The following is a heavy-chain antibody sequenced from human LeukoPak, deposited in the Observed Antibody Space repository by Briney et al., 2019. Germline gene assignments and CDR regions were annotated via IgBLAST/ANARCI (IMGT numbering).Heavy chain of an antibody. Sequence: SETLSLTCTVSGGSISSSSYYWGWIRQPPGKGLEWIGSIYYSGRTYYNPSLKSRVTISVDTSKNQFSLKLSSVTAADAAVYYCARDLPILLAYCGGDCYSRNYYFDYWGQGTLVTVSS. J-gene: IGHJ4*02. V-gene: IGHV4-39*07. CDR1: GGSISSSSYY. CDR3: ARDLPILLAYCGGDCYSRNYYFDY. CDR2: IYYSGRT. D-gene: IGHD2-21*02.